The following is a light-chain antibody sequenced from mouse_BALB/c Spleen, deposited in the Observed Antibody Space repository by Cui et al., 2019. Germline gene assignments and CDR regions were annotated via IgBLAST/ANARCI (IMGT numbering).Light chain of an antibody. Sequence: QIVLTQSPAIMSASPGERVTMTCSASSSVSSSYLYWYQQKSGSYPKLWIYSISNLASGVPARFSGSGSGTSYSLTINSMEAEDAATYYCQQWSSNPLTFGAGTKLGLK. J-gene: IGKJ5*01. V-gene: IGKV4-79*01. CDR3: QQWSSNPLT. CDR1: SSVSSSY. CDR2: SIS.